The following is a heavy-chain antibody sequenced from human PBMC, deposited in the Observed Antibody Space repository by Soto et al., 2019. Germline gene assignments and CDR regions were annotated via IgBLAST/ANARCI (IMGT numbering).Heavy chain of an antibody. V-gene: IGHV1-18*01. CDR2: ISGYNGNT. J-gene: IGHJ4*02. CDR3: ARGAHGSGYGVY. CDR1: GYTFTTYG. D-gene: IGHD3-3*01. Sequence: QVQLVQSGTEVQKPGASVKVSCKTSGYTFTTYGIHWVRQAPGQGLEWMGWISGYNGNTNYAQKFQDRVTMTTDTSRSVGYLELRSLTFEDTAVYYCARGAHGSGYGVYWGQGTLVTVSS.